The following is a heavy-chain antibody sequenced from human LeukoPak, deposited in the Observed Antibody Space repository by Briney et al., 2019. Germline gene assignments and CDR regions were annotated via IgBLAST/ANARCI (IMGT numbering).Heavy chain of an antibody. J-gene: IGHJ4*02. CDR2: IYYSGST. D-gene: IGHD3-16*01. Sequence: SETLSLTCTVSGGSISSSGYYWGWIRQPPGKGLEWIGSIYYSGSTYYSPSLKSRVTISVDTSKNQFSLKLSSVTAADTTVYYCASHFGGSWTFDYWGQGTLVTVSS. CDR1: GGSISSSGYY. V-gene: IGHV4-39*01. CDR3: ASHFGGSWTFDY.